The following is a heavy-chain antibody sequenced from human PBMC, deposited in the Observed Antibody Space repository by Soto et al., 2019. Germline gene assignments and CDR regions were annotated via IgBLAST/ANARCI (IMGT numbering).Heavy chain of an antibody. J-gene: IGHJ5*02. Sequence: LSLTCTVSGGSISSYYWSWIRQPPGKGLEWIGYIYYSGSTNYNPSLKSRVTISVDTSKNQFSLKLSSVTAADTAVYYCARHVVPAAMVWFDPWGQGTLVTVSS. V-gene: IGHV4-59*08. CDR2: IYYSGST. CDR1: GGSISSYY. CDR3: ARHVVPAAMVWFDP. D-gene: IGHD2-2*01.